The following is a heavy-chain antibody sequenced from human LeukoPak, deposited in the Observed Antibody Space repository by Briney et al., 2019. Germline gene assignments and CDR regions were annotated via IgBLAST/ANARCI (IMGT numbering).Heavy chain of an antibody. Sequence: ASVKVSCKTFGFNFITSSIYWVRQAPGQRLEWLGWITVASGNTRYSDNLQGRVTLTRDTSANTLYLDLSDLRSEDTAVYYCVAGTLGYWRQGTLVTVS. J-gene: IGHJ4*02. CDR1: GFNFITSS. V-gene: IGHV1-3*01. CDR2: ITVASGNT. D-gene: IGHD3-3*01. CDR3: VAGTLGY.